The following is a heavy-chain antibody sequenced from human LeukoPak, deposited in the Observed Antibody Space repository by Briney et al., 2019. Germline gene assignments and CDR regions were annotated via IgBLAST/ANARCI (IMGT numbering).Heavy chain of an antibody. CDR3: ARAEYQLPYPNFDY. D-gene: IGHD2-2*01. CDR1: GYTFTSYG. J-gene: IGHJ4*02. Sequence: ASVKVSCKASGYTFTSYGISWVRQAPGQGLEWMGWISAFNGNTNYAQKLQGRVTITTDTSTSTAYMELRSLRSDDTAVYYCARAEYQLPYPNFDYWGQGTLVTVSS. V-gene: IGHV1-18*01. CDR2: ISAFNGNT.